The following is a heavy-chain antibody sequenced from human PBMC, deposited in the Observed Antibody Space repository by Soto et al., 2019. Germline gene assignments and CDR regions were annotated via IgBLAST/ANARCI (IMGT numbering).Heavy chain of an antibody. CDR2: IWYDGSNK. Sequence: QVQLVESGGGVVQPGRSLRLSCAASGFTFSSYGMHWVRQAPGKGLEWVAVIWYDGSNKYYADSVKGRFTISRDNSKNTLYLQMNSLRAEDTAVYYCARAEIAANAFDIWGQGTMVTVSS. CDR1: GFTFSSYG. D-gene: IGHD2-21*01. J-gene: IGHJ3*02. CDR3: ARAEIAANAFDI. V-gene: IGHV3-33*01.